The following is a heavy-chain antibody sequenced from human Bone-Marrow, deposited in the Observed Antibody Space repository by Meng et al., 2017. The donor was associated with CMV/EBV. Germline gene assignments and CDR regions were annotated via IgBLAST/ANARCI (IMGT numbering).Heavy chain of an antibody. D-gene: IGHD6-19*01. Sequence: SGFTFSSNGMHWVRQAPGKGLEWVAVISYDGSNKYYADSVKGRFTISRDNSKNTLYLQMNSLRAEDTAVYYCAKDRASGWTHWYFDLWGRGTLVTVSS. J-gene: IGHJ2*01. CDR1: GFTFSSNG. CDR3: AKDRASGWTHWYFDL. V-gene: IGHV3-30*18. CDR2: ISYDGSNK.